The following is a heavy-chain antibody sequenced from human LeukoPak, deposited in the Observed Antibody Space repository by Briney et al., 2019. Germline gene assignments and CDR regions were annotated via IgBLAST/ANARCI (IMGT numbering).Heavy chain of an antibody. CDR2: ISNSGGRI. CDR3: ARENYGPHFDF. J-gene: IGHJ4*02. CDR1: GFTFSRFE. V-gene: IGHV3-48*03. Sequence: HPGGSLRLSCAASGFTFSRFEMNWVRQTPGKGLEWLSHISNSGGRIYYADSVKGRITISRDNSKNSLYLQIHSLRAEDTAVYFCARENYGPHFDFWGQGTLVTVSS. D-gene: IGHD4-17*01.